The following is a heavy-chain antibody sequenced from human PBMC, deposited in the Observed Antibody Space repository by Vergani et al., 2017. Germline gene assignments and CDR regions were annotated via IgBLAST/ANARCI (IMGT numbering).Heavy chain of an antibody. CDR3: ARAHYDFWSGYYMVQYYFDY. V-gene: IGHV4-30-4*01. J-gene: IGHJ4*02. CDR1: GGSISSGDYY. CDR2: IYYSGST. Sequence: QVQLQESGPGLVKPSQTLSLTCTVSGGSISSGDYYWSWIRQPPGKGLEWIVYIYYSGSTYYNPSLKSRVTISVDTSKNQFSLKLSSVTAADTAVYYCARAHYDFWSGYYMVQYYFDYWGQGTLVTVSS. D-gene: IGHD3-3*01.